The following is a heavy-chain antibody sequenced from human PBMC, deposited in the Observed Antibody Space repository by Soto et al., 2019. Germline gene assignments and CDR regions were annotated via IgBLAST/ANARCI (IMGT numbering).Heavy chain of an antibody. CDR3: ARQVLAANPNYYYYHLDV. CDR1: GYTFTQSW. Sequence: GESLKISCKGSGYTFTQSWIAWVRQMPGKGLEWMGIIYLGDSDTRYGPSFQGQVTISADKSTSTAYLQWSSLRASDTAMYYCARQVLAANPNYYYYHLDVWGHGTTVTVSS. D-gene: IGHD2-15*01. V-gene: IGHV5-51*01. CDR2: IYLGDSDT. J-gene: IGHJ6*02.